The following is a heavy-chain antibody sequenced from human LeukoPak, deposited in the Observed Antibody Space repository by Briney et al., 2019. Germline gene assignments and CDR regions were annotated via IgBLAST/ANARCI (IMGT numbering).Heavy chain of an antibody. CDR1: GFTFDDYG. V-gene: IGHV3-20*04. D-gene: IGHD1-26*01. J-gene: IGHJ4*02. Sequence: GGSLRLSCAASGFTFDDYGMSWVRQASGKGLEWVSGINWNGGSTGYADSVKGRFTISRDNAKNSLYLQMNSLRAEDTALYYCAREGVNGSYYKRVFDYWGQGTLVTVSS. CDR2: INWNGGST. CDR3: AREGVNGSYYKRVFDY.